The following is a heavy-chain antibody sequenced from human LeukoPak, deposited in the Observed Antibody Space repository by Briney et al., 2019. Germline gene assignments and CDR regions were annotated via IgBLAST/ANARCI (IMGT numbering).Heavy chain of an antibody. J-gene: IGHJ4*02. CDR1: GGSISSSN. CDR3: AKDVAPPMIVVVITPD. CDR2: ISGSGGST. D-gene: IGHD3-22*01. V-gene: IGHV3-23*01. Sequence: PSETLSLTCAVSGGSISSSNWWSWVRQAPGKGLEWVSAISGSGGSTYYADSVKGRFTISRDNSKNTLYLQMNSLRAEDTAVYYCAKDVAPPMIVVVITPDWGQGTLVTVSS.